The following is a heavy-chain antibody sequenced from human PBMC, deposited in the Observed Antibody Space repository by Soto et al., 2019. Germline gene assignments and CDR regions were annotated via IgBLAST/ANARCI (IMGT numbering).Heavy chain of an antibody. D-gene: IGHD6-13*01. CDR3: ARTYSSSWSPFDD. Sequence: SETLSLTCAVYGGSFSGYYWSWIRQPPGKGLEWIGEINQSGSTNYNPSLKSRVTISVDTSKNQFSLKLSSVTAADTAVYYCARTYSSSWSPFDDWGQGTLVTVSS. V-gene: IGHV4-34*01. J-gene: IGHJ4*02. CDR1: GGSFSGYY. CDR2: INQSGST.